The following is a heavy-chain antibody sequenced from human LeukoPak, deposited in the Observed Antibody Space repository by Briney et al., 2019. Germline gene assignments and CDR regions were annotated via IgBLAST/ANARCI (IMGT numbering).Heavy chain of an antibody. CDR3: ARSPDGYNFDY. V-gene: IGHV1-46*01. CDR2: IDPSGGST. J-gene: IGHJ4*02. Sequence: GASVKVSCKASGYTFTSYYMHWVRQAPGQGLEWMGIIDPSGGSTSYAQKFQGRVTMTRDTSTSTVYMELASLRSEDTAVYYCARSPDGYNFDYWGQGTLVTVSS. D-gene: IGHD5-24*01. CDR1: GYTFTSYY.